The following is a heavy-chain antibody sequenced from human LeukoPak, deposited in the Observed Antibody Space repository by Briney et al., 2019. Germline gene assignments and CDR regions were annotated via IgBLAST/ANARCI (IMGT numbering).Heavy chain of an antibody. V-gene: IGHV4-59*08. CDR1: GGSISNYY. CDR2: IYYSGST. J-gene: IGHJ4*02. CDR3: ARYNSYGPVDN. Sequence: PSDTLSLTCTVSGGSISNYYWSWIRQPPGKGLEWIGYIYYSGSTKYNPSLKSRVTISVDTSKNQFSLKLSSVTAADTAVYYCARYNSYGPVDNWGQGTLVTVSS. D-gene: IGHD5-18*01.